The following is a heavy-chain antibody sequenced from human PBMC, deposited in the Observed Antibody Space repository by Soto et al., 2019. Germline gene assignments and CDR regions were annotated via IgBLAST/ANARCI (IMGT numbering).Heavy chain of an antibody. CDR3: ARGSHFDFSSGYADSFDV. Sequence: QVQLQQWGAGLLEPSETLSLTCAVYGGSFSGYYWGWFRQPPGKGLAWIGEVKHSGNINYNPSLKTRLTVSVDTSKNQFSLKLSSMTAADTAMYYCARGSHFDFSSGYADSFDVWGQGTMVTVSS. V-gene: IGHV4-34*01. CDR2: VKHSGNI. D-gene: IGHD3-3*01. CDR1: GGSFSGYY. J-gene: IGHJ3*01.